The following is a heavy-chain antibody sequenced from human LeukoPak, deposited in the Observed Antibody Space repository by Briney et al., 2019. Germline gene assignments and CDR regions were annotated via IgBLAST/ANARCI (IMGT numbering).Heavy chain of an antibody. CDR1: GFTFSDYA. V-gene: IGHV3-23*01. Sequence: PGGSLRLSCVASGFTFSDYAMNWVRQAPGKGLEWVSTFKTNSGQVYYAESVRGRFTISRDNSKNTVYLQMSSLRAEDTALYYCARSVPDYTRFDYWGQGALVTVS. CDR3: ARSVPDYTRFDY. J-gene: IGHJ4*02. D-gene: IGHD4-11*01. CDR2: FKTNSGQV.